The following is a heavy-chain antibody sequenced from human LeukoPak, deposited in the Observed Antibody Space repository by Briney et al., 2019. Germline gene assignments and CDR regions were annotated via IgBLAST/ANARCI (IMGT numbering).Heavy chain of an antibody. CDR1: NGSFNGYY. CDR3: AASLWFGVNPEY. V-gene: IGHV4-34*01. CDR2: IHRSGNT. Sequence: SETLSLTCGVYNGSFNGYYWTWIRQPPGKGLEWIGEIHRSGNTNYHPSLRSRVTISVDTSKNHVYLTLNSVAAADTAIYYCAASLWFGVNPEYWGQGTLVTVSS. D-gene: IGHD3-10*01. J-gene: IGHJ4*02.